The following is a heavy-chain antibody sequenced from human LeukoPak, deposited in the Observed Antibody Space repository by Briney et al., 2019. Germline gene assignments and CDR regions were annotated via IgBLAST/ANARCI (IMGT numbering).Heavy chain of an antibody. D-gene: IGHD5-12*01. Sequence: SETLSLTCTVSGYSISSGYYWGWIRQPPGKGLEWIGSIYHSGSTYYNPSLKSRVTISVDTSKNQFSLKLSSVTAADTAVYYCARDGNPHGYVGNGFDPWGQGTLVTVSS. CDR3: ARDGNPHGYVGNGFDP. V-gene: IGHV4-38-2*02. CDR2: IYHSGST. J-gene: IGHJ5*02. CDR1: GYSISSGYY.